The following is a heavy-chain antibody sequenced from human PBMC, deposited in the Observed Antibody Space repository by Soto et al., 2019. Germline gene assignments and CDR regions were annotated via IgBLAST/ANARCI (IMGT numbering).Heavy chain of an antibody. CDR2: IYHSGAT. CDR3: ARQQYCGSSTCYDSLYYQYMDV. D-gene: IGHD2-2*01. Sequence: QLRLQESGPGLVKPSETLSLTCSVFGDSIRSAHYFWGWVRQPPGKGLEWIGSIYHSGATFYDPCRRSRVTLSVVTANNQFSRRLSSVTAADTAVYFCARQQYCGSSTCYDSLYYQYMDVWGKGTMVTVSS. J-gene: IGHJ6*03. CDR1: GDSIRSAHYF. V-gene: IGHV4-39*01.